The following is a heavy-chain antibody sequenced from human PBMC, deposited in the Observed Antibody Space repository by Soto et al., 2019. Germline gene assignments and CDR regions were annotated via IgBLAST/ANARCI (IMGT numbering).Heavy chain of an antibody. CDR3: ARHNLPSSGSYYYYYGMDV. D-gene: IGHD1-26*01. J-gene: IGHJ6*02. CDR2: IYPGDSDT. Sequence: GESLKISCKGSGYSFTSYWIGWVRQMPGKGLEWMGIIYPGDSDTRYSPSFQGQVTISADKSISTAYLQWSSLNASDTAMYYCARHNLPSSGSYYYYYGMDVWGQGTTVTVSS. CDR1: GYSFTSYW. V-gene: IGHV5-51*01.